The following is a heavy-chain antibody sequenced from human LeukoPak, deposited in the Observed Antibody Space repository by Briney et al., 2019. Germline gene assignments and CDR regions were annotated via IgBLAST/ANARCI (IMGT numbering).Heavy chain of an antibody. V-gene: IGHV3-23*01. CDR1: GFTFSSYA. D-gene: IGHD3-3*01. CDR2: ISGSGGST. Sequence: GGSLRLSCAASGFTFSSYAMSWVRQAPGKGLEWVSAISGSGGSTYYADSVKGRFTISRDNSKNTLYLQMNSLRAEDTAVYYCARAYDFWSGEPYFDYWGQGTLVTVSS. CDR3: ARAYDFWSGEPYFDY. J-gene: IGHJ4*02.